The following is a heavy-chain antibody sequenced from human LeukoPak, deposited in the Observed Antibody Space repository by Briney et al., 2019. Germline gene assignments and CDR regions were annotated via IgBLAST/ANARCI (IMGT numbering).Heavy chain of an antibody. D-gene: IGHD3-3*02. CDR2: ISGYNGDT. V-gene: IGHV1-18*04. J-gene: IGHJ3*01. CDR1: GYTFTDYY. CDR3: ARDRRFRRCISVTALDAFDV. Sequence: ASVKVSCKASGYTFTDYYMHWVRQAPGQGLEWMAWISGYNGDTNYAQKFQGRVTLTTDTSTSVPYMDLRSLRSDYTAMYYCARDRRFRRCISVTALDAFDVWGPGTMVTVSS.